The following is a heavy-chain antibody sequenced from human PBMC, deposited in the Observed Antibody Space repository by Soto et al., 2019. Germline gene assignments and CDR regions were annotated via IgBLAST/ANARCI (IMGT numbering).Heavy chain of an antibody. Sequence: GGSLRLSCAASGFTLNNYYLSWVRQAPGKGLEWVGNIKGDGSDPHYVDSVKGRFTISRDNAENSIYLQMNSLKAEDTAMYYCARDPVTADWGQGTLVTVSS. CDR1: GFTLNNYY. J-gene: IGHJ4*02. CDR3: ARDPVTAD. CDR2: IKGDGSDP. V-gene: IGHV3-7*03.